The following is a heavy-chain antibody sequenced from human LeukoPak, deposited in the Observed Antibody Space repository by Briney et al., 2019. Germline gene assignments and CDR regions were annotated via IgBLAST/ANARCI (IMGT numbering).Heavy chain of an antibody. CDR2: ISGSGGST. V-gene: IGHV3-23*01. J-gene: IGHJ4*02. Sequence: QPGGSLRLSCAASGFTFSSYAMSWVRQAPGKGLEWVSAISGSGGSTYYVDSVKGRFTISRDNSKNTLNLQMNSLRAEDTAVYYCAKQGQSSRWYDFDYWGQGTLVTVSS. D-gene: IGHD6-13*01. CDR3: AKQGQSSRWYDFDY. CDR1: GFTFSSYA.